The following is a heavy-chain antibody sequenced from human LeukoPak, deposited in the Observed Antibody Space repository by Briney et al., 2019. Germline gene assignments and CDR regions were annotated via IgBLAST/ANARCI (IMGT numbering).Heavy chain of an antibody. Sequence: SETLSLTCTVSGGSISSYYWSWIRQPPEKGLEWIGSIYTSGSTNYNPSLKSRVTISVDTSKNRFSLNLNFVTAADTAVYYCASPRSGYRYTFDYWGQGALVTVSS. CDR3: ASPRSGYRYTFDY. J-gene: IGHJ4*02. CDR2: IYTSGST. D-gene: IGHD3-22*01. V-gene: IGHV4-4*09. CDR1: GGSISSYY.